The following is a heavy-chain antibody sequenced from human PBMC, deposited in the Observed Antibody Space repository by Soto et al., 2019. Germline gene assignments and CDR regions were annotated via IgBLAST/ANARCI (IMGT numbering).Heavy chain of an antibody. V-gene: IGHV4-59*01. CDR3: ARDRGYSAYDLNSGLDY. J-gene: IGHJ4*02. CDR1: GGSFSPNY. Sequence: SETLSLTCTVSGGSFSPNYWSWIRQPPGKGLEWVGYIYYGGTTYYNPSLKSRVTTSVDTSKDQFSLKLNSVTAADTAVYYCARDRGYSAYDLNSGLDYWGQGIQVTVSS. CDR2: IYYGGTT. D-gene: IGHD5-12*01.